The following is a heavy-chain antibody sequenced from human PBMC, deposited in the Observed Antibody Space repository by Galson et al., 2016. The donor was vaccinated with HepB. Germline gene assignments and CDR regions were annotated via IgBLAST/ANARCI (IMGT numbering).Heavy chain of an antibody. J-gene: IGHJ4*02. Sequence: SLRLSCAVSGFSVSNNYMSWVRQAPGKGLEWVAVIYGGGYTYYADSVKGRFTISRDNSKNTLYLEMHSLRAEDTAVYYCARDTDSRERSDWWGQGTLVTVSS. D-gene: IGHD3-22*01. CDR3: ARDTDSRERSDW. CDR1: GFSVSNNY. CDR2: IYGGGYT. V-gene: IGHV3-53*01.